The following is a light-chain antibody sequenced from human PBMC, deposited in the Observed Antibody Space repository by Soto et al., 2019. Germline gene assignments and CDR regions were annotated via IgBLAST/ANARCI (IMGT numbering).Light chain of an antibody. CDR1: QSVSSSY. V-gene: IGKV3D-7*01. CDR2: GAS. Sequence: PGERVTLSCRASQSVSSSYLTWYQQKPGQAPRLHIYGASTRATSIPARFSGSGSGTDFTLTISSLQPEDFAVYYCQQDYNLPPITFGQGTRLEIK. J-gene: IGKJ5*01. CDR3: QQDYNLPPIT.